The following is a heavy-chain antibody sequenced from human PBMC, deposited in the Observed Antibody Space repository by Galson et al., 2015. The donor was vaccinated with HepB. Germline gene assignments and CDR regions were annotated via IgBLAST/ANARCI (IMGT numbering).Heavy chain of an antibody. D-gene: IGHD5-12*01. CDR3: ARVRGYDFRDY. J-gene: IGHJ4*02. V-gene: IGHV3-30-3*01. CDR2: ISYDGSNK. CDR1: GFTFSSYA. Sequence: SLRLSCAASGFTFSSYAMHWVRQAPGKGLEWVAVISYDGSNKYYADSVKGRFTISRDNSKNTLYLQMNSLRAEDTAVYYCARVRGYDFRDYWGQGTLVTVSS.